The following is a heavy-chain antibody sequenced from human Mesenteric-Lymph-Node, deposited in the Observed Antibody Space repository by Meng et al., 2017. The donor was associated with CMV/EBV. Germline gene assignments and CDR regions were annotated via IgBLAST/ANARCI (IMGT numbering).Heavy chain of an antibody. J-gene: IGHJ6*02. V-gene: IGHV3-30-3*01. D-gene: IGHD2-2*02. Sequence: GGSLRLSCSASGFTFNAYSIHWVRQAPGKGLEWVALISYDGASEYYADSVKGRFTISSDNAKNSLYLQLNRLRHEATAGYYCVGVTGYQLLYNYNCGMDVWGQGTTVTVSS. CDR3: VGVTGYQLLYNYNCGMDV. CDR2: ISYDGASE. CDR1: GFTFNAYS.